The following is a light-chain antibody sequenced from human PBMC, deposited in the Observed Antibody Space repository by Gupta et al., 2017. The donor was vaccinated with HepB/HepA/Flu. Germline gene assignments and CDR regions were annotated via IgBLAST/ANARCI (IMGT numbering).Light chain of an antibody. J-gene: IGKJ1*01. Sequence: EIVLTQPPGTLSLSPGERATLSCRASQSVSSSYLAWYQQKPGQAPRLLIYGASSRATGIPDRCSGSGSGTDFTLTISRLEPEDFAVYYCQQYVRSRWTFGQGTKVEIK. CDR2: GAS. CDR1: QSVSSSY. CDR3: QQYVRSRWT. V-gene: IGKV3-20*01.